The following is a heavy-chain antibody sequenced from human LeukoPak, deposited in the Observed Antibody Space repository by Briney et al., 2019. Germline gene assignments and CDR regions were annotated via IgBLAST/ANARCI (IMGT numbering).Heavy chain of an antibody. J-gene: IGHJ4*02. CDR3: AKGVPLASCYDY. Sequence: GESLRLSCAASGFTFSSYAMSWVRQAPGKGLEWVSAISGSGGSTYYADSGKGRFTISRDNSKNTLYLQMNSLRAEDTAVYYCAKGVPLASCYDYWGQGTLVTVSS. CDR1: GFTFSSYA. CDR2: ISGSGGST. D-gene: IGHD2-2*01. V-gene: IGHV3-23*01.